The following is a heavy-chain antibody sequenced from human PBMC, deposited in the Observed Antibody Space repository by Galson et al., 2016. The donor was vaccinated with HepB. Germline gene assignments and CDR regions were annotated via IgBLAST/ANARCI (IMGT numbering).Heavy chain of an antibody. CDR1: GFSFRDHS. V-gene: IGHV3-23*01. D-gene: IGHD3-3*02. J-gene: IGHJ6*02. Sequence: SLRLSCAASGFSFRDHSMDWVRQAPGKGLEWVSAITGSGGGTYYAHSVKGRFTVSSDKSKNTLFLQMNSLSAEDTAVYYCARDPGALYNHLGSDVNQYGMDVWGQGTTVTVSS. CDR3: ARDPGALYNHLGSDVNQYGMDV. CDR2: ITGSGGGT.